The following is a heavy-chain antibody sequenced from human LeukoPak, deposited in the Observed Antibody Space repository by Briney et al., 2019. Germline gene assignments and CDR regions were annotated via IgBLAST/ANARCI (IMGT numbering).Heavy chain of an antibody. J-gene: IGHJ5*02. CDR3: ARVANRFDP. CDR1: GGSISTYY. CDR2: IYSSGTT. D-gene: IGHD2-21*01. V-gene: IGHV4-4*07. Sequence: PSETLSLTCTVSGGSISTYYWSFIRQPAGKGLEWIGRIYSSGTTNYNPSLKSRVTISVDTSKNQFSLKLSSVTAADTAVYYCARVANRFDPWGQGTLVTVSS.